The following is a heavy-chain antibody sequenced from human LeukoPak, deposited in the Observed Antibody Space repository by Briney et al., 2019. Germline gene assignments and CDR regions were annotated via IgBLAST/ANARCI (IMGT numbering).Heavy chain of an antibody. CDR2: ISAYNGNT. Sequence: ASVKVSCKASGYTFTSYGISWVRQAPGQGLEWMGWISAYNGNTNYAQKLQGRVTMTTDTSTSTAHMELRSLRSDDTAVYYCARVGYSYGPVFDYWGQGTLATVSS. J-gene: IGHJ4*02. CDR1: GYTFTSYG. V-gene: IGHV1-18*01. D-gene: IGHD5-18*01. CDR3: ARVGYSYGPVFDY.